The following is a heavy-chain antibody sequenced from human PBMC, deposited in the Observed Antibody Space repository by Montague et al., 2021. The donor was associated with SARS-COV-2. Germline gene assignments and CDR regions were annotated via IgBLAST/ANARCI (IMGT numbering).Heavy chain of an antibody. D-gene: IGHD2-15*01. J-gene: IGHJ6*02. Sequence: SETLSLTCSISGGSINSFYWNWIRQSPGKGPEWIGYVYYTGGTNYNPSLKSRATISVDTSKNQFSLTVGSVTAADTAVYYCARAGGGSSYNYYGLDVWGQGTTVTVSS. V-gene: IGHV4-59*01. CDR1: GGSINSFY. CDR2: VYYTGGT. CDR3: ARAGGGSSYNYYGLDV.